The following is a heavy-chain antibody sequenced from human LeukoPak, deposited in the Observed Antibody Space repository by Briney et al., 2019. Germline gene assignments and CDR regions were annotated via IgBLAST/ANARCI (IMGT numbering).Heavy chain of an antibody. CDR3: ARGRYCSSTSCRNYYYYYGMDV. CDR2: IGTAGDT. Sequence: GGSLRLSCAASGFTFSSYDMPWVRQATGKGLEWVSAIGTAGDTYYPGSVKGRFTISRENAKNSLYLQMNSLRAGDTAVYYCARGRYCSSTSCRNYYYYYGMDVWGQGTTVTVSS. D-gene: IGHD2-2*01. V-gene: IGHV3-13*01. CDR1: GFTFSSYD. J-gene: IGHJ6*02.